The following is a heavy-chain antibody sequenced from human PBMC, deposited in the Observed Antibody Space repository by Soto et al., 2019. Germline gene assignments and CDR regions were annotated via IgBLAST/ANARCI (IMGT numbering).Heavy chain of an antibody. V-gene: IGHV3-30*03. CDR3: AASPPKLLWFGAGFY. CDR2: ISYDGSNK. Sequence: GGSLRLSCAASGFTFSSCGMHWVRQAPGKGLEWVAVISYDGSNKYYADSVKGRFTISRDNSKNTLYLQMNSLRAEDTAVYYCAASPPKLLWFGAGFYWGQGTLVTVSS. CDR1: GFTFSSCG. D-gene: IGHD3-10*01. J-gene: IGHJ4*02.